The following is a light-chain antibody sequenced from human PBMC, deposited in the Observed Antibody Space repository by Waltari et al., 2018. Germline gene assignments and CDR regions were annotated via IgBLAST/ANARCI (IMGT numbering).Light chain of an antibody. V-gene: IGLV2-14*03. J-gene: IGLJ1*01. Sequence: QSALTQPASVSGSPGQSIPISCSGPGSDIGASKYVSWYQQHPGKAPKLMIYEVTYRPSGVSDRFSGSKSGNTASLTISGLQAEDEADYFCCTYTSSDTRVFGTGTKVTVL. CDR2: EVT. CDR1: GSDIGASKY. CDR3: CTYTSSDTRV.